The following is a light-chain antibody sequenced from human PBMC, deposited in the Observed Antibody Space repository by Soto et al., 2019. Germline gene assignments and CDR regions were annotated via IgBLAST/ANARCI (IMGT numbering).Light chain of an antibody. Sequence: DIVMTQSPDSLAVSLGERTTINCKSSQSVLYSSNHKHYLAWYQQKPGQPPKLLIYWASTRESGVPDRFSGSGSVTDFTLAISRLQAEDVAVYYCQKYYSAPYTFGHGNKLEIK. J-gene: IGKJ2*01. CDR1: QSVLYSSNHKHY. V-gene: IGKV4-1*01. CDR2: WAS. CDR3: QKYYSAPYT.